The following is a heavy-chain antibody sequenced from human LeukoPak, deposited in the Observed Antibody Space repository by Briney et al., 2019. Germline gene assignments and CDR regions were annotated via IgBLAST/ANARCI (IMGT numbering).Heavy chain of an antibody. CDR1: TGSISSGDYY. D-gene: IGHD3-3*01. V-gene: IGHV4-39*07. Sequence: SETLSLTCTVSTGSISSGDYYWGWIRQPPGKGLEWIGSIYHSGSTYYNPSLKSRVTISVDTSKNQFSLKLSSVTAADTAVYYCARGDPSDFWSGSLYYFDYWGQGTLVTVSS. J-gene: IGHJ4*02. CDR2: IYHSGST. CDR3: ARGDPSDFWSGSLYYFDY.